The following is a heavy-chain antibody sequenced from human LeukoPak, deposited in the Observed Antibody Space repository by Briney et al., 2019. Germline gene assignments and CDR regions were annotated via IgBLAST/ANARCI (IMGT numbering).Heavy chain of an antibody. D-gene: IGHD2-2*01. Sequence: SETLSLTCTVSGGSISSYYWSWIRQPPGKGLEWIGYTYYSGSTNYNPSLKSRVTISVDTSKNQFSLKLSSVTAADTAVYYCARHVPLPLGAFDIWGQGTMVTVSS. J-gene: IGHJ3*02. V-gene: IGHV4-59*08. CDR2: TYYSGST. CDR1: GGSISSYY. CDR3: ARHVPLPLGAFDI.